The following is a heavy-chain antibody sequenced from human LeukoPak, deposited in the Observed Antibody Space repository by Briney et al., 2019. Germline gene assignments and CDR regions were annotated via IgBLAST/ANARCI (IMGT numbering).Heavy chain of an antibody. J-gene: IGHJ1*01. D-gene: IGHD3-10*01. CDR2: IWYDGSNK. CDR1: GFTFSSYG. Sequence: GGSLRLSCAASGFTFSSYGMHWVRQAPGKGLEWVAVIWYDGSNKYYADSVKGRFTISRDNSKNTLYLQMNSLRAEDTAVYYCARAHYYGSGSYYQYFQHWGQGTLVTVSS. V-gene: IGHV3-33*01. CDR3: ARAHYYGSGSYYQYFQH.